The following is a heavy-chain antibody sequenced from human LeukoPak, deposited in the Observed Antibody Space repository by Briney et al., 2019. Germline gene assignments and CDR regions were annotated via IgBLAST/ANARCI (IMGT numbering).Heavy chain of an antibody. CDR2: IYPGDSDT. CDR1: GYTFTSYW. V-gene: IGHV5-51*01. CDR3: ARQTGMIEGYYYMDV. J-gene: IGHJ6*03. Sequence: KVSCKASGYTFTSYWIGWVRQMPGKGLEWMGIIYPGDSDTRYSPSFQGQVTISADKSISTAYLQWSSLKASDTAMYYCARQTGMIEGYYYMDVWGKGTTVTISS. D-gene: IGHD3-22*01.